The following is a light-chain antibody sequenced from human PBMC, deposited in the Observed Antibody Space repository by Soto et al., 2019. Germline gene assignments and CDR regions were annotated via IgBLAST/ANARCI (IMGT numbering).Light chain of an antibody. CDR3: EQYGSSPHT. Sequence: EIVLTQSPGTLSLSPGERATLSCRASQSVSSSFLAWYQQTPGQAPRLLIYGASRRATGIPDRFSGRGSGTDFTLTISRLEPEDFAVYYCEQYGSSPHTFGGGTKVDIK. CDR1: QSVSSSF. V-gene: IGKV3-20*01. CDR2: GAS. J-gene: IGKJ4*01.